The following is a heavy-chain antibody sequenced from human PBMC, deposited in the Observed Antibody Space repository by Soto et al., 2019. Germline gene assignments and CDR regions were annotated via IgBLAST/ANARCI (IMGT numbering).Heavy chain of an antibody. CDR2: IYLGDSDT. Sequence: EVQLVQSGAEVKKPGESLKISCKGSGYSFTSYWIGWVRQMPGKGLEWRGIIYLGDSDTRYSPSCQGQVTISADKSINTAYLQWSSLKASDTAMYYCARQSYASTLPPLYWGQGTPVTVST. CDR3: ARQSYASTLPPLY. V-gene: IGHV5-51*01. CDR1: GYSFTSYW. J-gene: IGHJ4*02. D-gene: IGHD2-2*01.